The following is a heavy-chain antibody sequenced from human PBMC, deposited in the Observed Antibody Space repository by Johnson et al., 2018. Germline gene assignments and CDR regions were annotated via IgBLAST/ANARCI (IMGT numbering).Heavy chain of an antibody. CDR2: IYPGDSGT. J-gene: IGHJ6*02. V-gene: IGHV5-51*01. Sequence: EVQLVETGAEVRKPGESLKISCKGSGYSFTSFWIGWVRQMPGKGLEWMGIIYPGDSGTIYNPSFQGQVTISADRSIGTAYLQWSSLQASDTATYYCVVTRVPPYSYIVDGGGPGTTVTVSS. D-gene: IGHD4-23*01. CDR1: GYSFTSFW. CDR3: VVTRVPPYSYIVDG.